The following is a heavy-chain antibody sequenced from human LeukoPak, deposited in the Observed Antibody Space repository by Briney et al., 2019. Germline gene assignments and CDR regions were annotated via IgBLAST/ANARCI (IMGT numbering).Heavy chain of an antibody. CDR1: RGSISTYY. CDR2: ISTSWST. J-gene: IGHJ4*02. V-gene: IGHV4-4*09. Sequence: SETLSLTCTISRGSISTYYWSWIRQPPGKGLEWIGYISTSWSTNYNPSLKSRVTISVDTSQNQFSLNLSSVTAAATAVYYCARRRTTGTTGYFDSWGQGTLVTVSS. D-gene: IGHD1-1*01. CDR3: ARRRTTGTTGYFDS.